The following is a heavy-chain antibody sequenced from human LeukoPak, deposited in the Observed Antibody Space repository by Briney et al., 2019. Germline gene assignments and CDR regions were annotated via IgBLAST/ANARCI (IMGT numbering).Heavy chain of an antibody. CDR1: GFTFSSFA. CDR3: AKHFKEDKVATSYAAFDI. J-gene: IGHJ3*02. Sequence: GGSLRLSCAASGFTFSSFAMNWVRQAPGKGLEWVSTISGGGGNIYYADSVKGRFIISRDDSKNTLYLQMNSLTAEDTAVYYCAKHFKEDKVATSYAAFDIWGQGTLVTVSS. V-gene: IGHV3-23*01. CDR2: ISGGGGNI. D-gene: IGHD5-12*01.